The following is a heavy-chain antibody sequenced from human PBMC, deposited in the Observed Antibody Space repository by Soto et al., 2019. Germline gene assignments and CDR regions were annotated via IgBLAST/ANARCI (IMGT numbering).Heavy chain of an antibody. CDR3: ASSMYSQRDYCSGGSCYSRDY. D-gene: IGHD2-15*01. V-gene: IGHV3-21*01. J-gene: IGHJ4*02. CDR2: ISSSSSYI. CDR1: GFTFSSYS. Sequence: EVQLVESGGGLVKPGGSLRLSCAASGFTFSSYSMNWVRQAPGKGLEWVSSISSSSSYIYYADSVKGRFTISRDNAKNSLYLQMNSLRAEDTAVYYCASSMYSQRDYCSGGSCYSRDYWGQGTLVTVSS.